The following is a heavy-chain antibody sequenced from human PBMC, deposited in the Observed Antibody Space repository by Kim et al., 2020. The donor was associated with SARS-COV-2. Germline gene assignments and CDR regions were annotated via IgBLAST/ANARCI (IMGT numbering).Heavy chain of an antibody. CDR3: ASSSISCSSTSCSMDYYYGMDV. CDR2: IIPIFGTA. V-gene: IGHV1-69*13. CDR1: GGTFSSYA. J-gene: IGHJ6*02. D-gene: IGHD2-2*01. Sequence: SVKVSCKASGGTFSSYAISWVRQAPGQGLEWMGGIIPIFGTANYAQKFQGRVTITADESTSTAYMELSSLRSEDTAVYYCASSSISCSSTSCSMDYYYGMDVWGQGTTVTVSS.